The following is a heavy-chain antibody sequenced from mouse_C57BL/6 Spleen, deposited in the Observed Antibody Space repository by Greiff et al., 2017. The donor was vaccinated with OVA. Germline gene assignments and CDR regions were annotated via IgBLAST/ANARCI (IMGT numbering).Heavy chain of an antibody. J-gene: IGHJ3*01. CDR3: ARGGLRLRPAWFAY. Sequence: EVQLQQSGPELVKPGASVKIPCKASGYTFTDYNMDWVKQSHGKSLEWIGDINPNNGGTIYNQKFKGKATLTVDKSSSTAYMELRSRTSEDTAVDYCARGGLRLRPAWFAYWGQGTLVTVSA. CDR2: INPNNGGT. V-gene: IGHV1-18*01. CDR1: GYTFTDYN. D-gene: IGHD3-2*02.